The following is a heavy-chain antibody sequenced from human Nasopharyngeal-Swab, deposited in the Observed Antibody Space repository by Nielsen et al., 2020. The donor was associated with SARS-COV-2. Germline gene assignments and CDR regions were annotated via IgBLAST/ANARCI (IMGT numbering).Heavy chain of an antibody. CDR1: GFTFSSYW. CDR3: ARVHSSGWLPAVMGV. J-gene: IGHJ6*02. CDR2: IKQDGSEK. D-gene: IGHD6-19*01. V-gene: IGHV3-7*01. Sequence: GESLKISCAASGFTFSSYWMSWVRQAQGKGLEWVANIKQDGSEKYYVDSVKCRFTISRDNAKNSLYLQRNSLRAEDTAVYYCARVHSSGWLPAVMGVWGQETTVTVSS.